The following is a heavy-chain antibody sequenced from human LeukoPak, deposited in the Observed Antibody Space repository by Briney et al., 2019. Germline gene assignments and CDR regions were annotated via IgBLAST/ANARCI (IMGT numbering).Heavy chain of an antibody. J-gene: IGHJ4*02. CDR2: INSDGSST. V-gene: IGHV3-74*01. CDR3: ANRRFTSFGGVIAGPFDY. CDR1: GFTFSSYW. D-gene: IGHD3-16*02. Sequence: PGGSLRLSCAASGFTFSSYWMHWVRQAPGKGLVWVSRINSDGSSTGYADSVKGRLTISRDNSKNTLYLQMNSLRAEDTAVYYCANRRFTSFGGVIAGPFDYWGQGTLVTVSS.